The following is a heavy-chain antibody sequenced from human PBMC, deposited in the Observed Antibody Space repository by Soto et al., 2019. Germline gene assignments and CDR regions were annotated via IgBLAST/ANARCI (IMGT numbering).Heavy chain of an antibody. J-gene: IGHJ4*02. D-gene: IGHD5-12*01. V-gene: IGHV4-59*01. Sequence: SETLSLTCTVSGGSISSYYWSWIRQPPGKGLEWIGYIYYSGSTNYNPSLKSRVTISVDTSKNQFSLKLSSVTAADTAVYYCARAPPNGYMAFGYWGQGTLVTVSS. CDR3: ARAPPNGYMAFGY. CDR1: GGSISSYY. CDR2: IYYSGST.